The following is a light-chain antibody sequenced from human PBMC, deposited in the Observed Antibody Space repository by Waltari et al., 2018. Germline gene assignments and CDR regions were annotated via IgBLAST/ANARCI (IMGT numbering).Light chain of an antibody. CDR1: QSVSTY. J-gene: IGKJ4*01. V-gene: IGKV3-11*01. CDR2: AAS. Sequence: IVLTQSPATLSLSPGERATLSCRASQSVSTYLVWYQHKPGQAPRLLIYAASIRAPGIPARFSGSGSGTDFTLTISSLEAEDFAVYYCQHRGNWPALTFGGGTKVEIK. CDR3: QHRGNWPALT.